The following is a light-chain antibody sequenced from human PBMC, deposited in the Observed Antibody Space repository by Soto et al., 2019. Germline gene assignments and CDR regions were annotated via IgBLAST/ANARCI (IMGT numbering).Light chain of an antibody. CDR3: QTWGTGTGV. CDR1: SGHTNYA. V-gene: IGLV4-69*01. J-gene: IGLJ3*02. Sequence: QSVLTQSPSASASLGASVKLTCTLSSGHTNYAIAWHQQQPEKGPRYLMKLNSDGSHSKGDGIPDRFSGSSSGAERYLTISSLQSEDEADYYCQTWGTGTGVFGGGTKVTVL. CDR2: LNSDGSH.